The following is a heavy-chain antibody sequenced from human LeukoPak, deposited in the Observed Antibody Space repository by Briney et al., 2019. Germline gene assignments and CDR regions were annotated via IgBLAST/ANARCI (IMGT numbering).Heavy chain of an antibody. D-gene: IGHD3-22*01. J-gene: IGHJ4*02. CDR2: IYYSGST. CDR1: GGSISSYY. Sequence: SETLSLTCTVSGGSISSYYWSWIRQPPGKGLEWIGYIYYSGSTNYNPSLKSRVTISVDTSKNQFSLKLSSVTAADTAVYYCAREAGHYYDSSGLDYWGQGTLVTVSS. CDR3: AREAGHYYDSSGLDY. V-gene: IGHV4-59*12.